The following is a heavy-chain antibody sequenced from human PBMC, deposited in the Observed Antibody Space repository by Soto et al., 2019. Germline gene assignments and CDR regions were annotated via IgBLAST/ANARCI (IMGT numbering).Heavy chain of an antibody. Sequence: ASVKVSCKASGYTFTSCYMHWVRQAPGQGLEWMGIINPSGGSTSYAQKFQGRVTMTRDTSTSTVYMELSSLRSEDTAVYYCARDAVRITIFGVVPKVYYYYGMDVWGQGTTVTVSS. CDR2: INPSGGST. CDR3: ARDAVRITIFGVVPKVYYYYGMDV. CDR1: GYTFTSCY. J-gene: IGHJ6*02. V-gene: IGHV1-46*01. D-gene: IGHD3-3*01.